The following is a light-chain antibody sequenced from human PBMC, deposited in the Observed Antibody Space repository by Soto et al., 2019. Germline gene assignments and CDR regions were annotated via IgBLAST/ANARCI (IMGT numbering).Light chain of an antibody. J-gene: IGKJ3*01. CDR1: QTISSW. V-gene: IGKV3-11*01. CDR3: QQRSNWL. Sequence: TQSPSTLSGSVGDRVTLSCRASQTISSWLAWYQQKPGQASRLLIYDASNRATGIPARFSGSGSGTDFTLTISSLEPEDFAIYYCQQRSNWLFGPGTKVDIK. CDR2: DAS.